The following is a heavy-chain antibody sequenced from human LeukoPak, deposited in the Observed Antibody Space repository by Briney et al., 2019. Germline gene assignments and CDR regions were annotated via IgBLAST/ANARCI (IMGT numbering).Heavy chain of an antibody. CDR2: ISDGSSHI. D-gene: IGHD4-11*01. J-gene: IGHJ4*02. CDR3: ARGGDYRNYAMYSRNDF. V-gene: IGHV3-21*01. Sequence: GGSLRLSCAASGFILSSYSMNWVRQAPGKGLEWVASISDGSSHIHYADSVQGRFTIFRDNFKNSLHLQMNSLRAEDTAVYYCARGGDYRNYAMYSRNDFWGQGTLVTVSS. CDR1: GFILSSYS.